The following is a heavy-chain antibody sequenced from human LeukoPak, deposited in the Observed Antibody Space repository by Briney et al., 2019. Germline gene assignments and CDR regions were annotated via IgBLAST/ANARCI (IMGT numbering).Heavy chain of an antibody. J-gene: IGHJ4*02. CDR3: ARLALHYDFWSGLDY. CDR2: IYPGDSDT. CDR1: GYSFTSYW. D-gene: IGHD3-3*01. V-gene: IGHV5-51*01. Sequence: GESLKISCKGSGYSFTSYWIGWVRQMPGKGLEWMGIIYPGDSDTRYSPSFQGQVTISADKSISTAYLQWSSLKASDTAMCYCARLALHYDFWSGLDYWGQGTLVTVSS.